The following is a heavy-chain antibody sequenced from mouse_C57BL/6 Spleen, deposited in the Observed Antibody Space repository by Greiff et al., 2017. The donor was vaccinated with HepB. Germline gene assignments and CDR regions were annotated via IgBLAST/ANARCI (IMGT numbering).Heavy chain of an antibody. Sequence: QVQLKQPGTELVKPGASVKLSCKASGYTFTSYWMHWVKQRPGQGLEWIGNINPSNGGTNYNEKFKSKATLTVDKSSSTAYMQLSSLTSEDSAVYYCARFEISTDYYYGSSYVYFDVWGTGTTVTVSS. D-gene: IGHD1-1*01. J-gene: IGHJ1*03. CDR3: ARFEISTDYYYGSSYVYFDV. V-gene: IGHV1-53*01. CDR2: INPSNGGT. CDR1: GYTFTSYW.